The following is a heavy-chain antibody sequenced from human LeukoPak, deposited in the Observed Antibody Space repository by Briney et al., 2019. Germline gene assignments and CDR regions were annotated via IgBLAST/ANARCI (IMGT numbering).Heavy chain of an antibody. V-gene: IGHV4-34*01. D-gene: IGHD2-2*01. J-gene: IGHJ4*02. Sequence: SETLSLTCAVYGGSFSGYYWSWIRQPPGKGLEWIGEINHSGSTNYNPSLKSRVTISVDTSKNQFSLKLSSATAADTAVYYCARGSTSFDYWGRGTLVTVSS. CDR1: GGSFSGYY. CDR3: ARGSTSFDY. CDR2: INHSGST.